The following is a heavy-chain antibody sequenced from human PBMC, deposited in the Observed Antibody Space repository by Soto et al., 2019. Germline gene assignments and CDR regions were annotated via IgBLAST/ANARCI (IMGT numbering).Heavy chain of an antibody. V-gene: IGHV1-8*01. CDR3: ARMATFGSLNWFDP. Sequence: GASVNVSCKASGYSFTTNDVSWLRQATGQGLEWMGWMNPGSGDTGYAQKFQGRVTMTRDISIATAYMELSSLRSDDTAIYYCARMATFGSLNWFDPWGQGTLVTVSS. D-gene: IGHD3-16*01. CDR2: MNPGSGDT. CDR1: GYSFTTND. J-gene: IGHJ5*02.